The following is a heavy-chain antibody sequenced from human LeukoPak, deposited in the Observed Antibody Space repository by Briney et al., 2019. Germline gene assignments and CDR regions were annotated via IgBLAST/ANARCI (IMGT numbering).Heavy chain of an antibody. CDR1: GFTFSSYG. Sequence: GTLRLSCAASGFTFSSYGMSWVRQAPGKGLEWIGYIYYSGSTNYKPSLKSRLPISVDTSKNQFSLRLSSVTAADTAIYYCARRMTVSATNWFDPWGQGTLVTVSS. V-gene: IGHV4-59*01. J-gene: IGHJ5*02. CDR2: IYYSGST. CDR3: ARRMTVSATNWFDP. D-gene: IGHD5/OR15-5a*01.